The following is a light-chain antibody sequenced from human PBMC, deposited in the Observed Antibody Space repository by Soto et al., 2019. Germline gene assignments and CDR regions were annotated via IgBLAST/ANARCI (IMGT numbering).Light chain of an antibody. Sequence: EIILTQAPDTLSLSPGARASLSRMASQTVSSNYLAWCQQRPGQAPRLLIYGASTRAAGIPDRFSGSGSGTDFTLTITRLEPEDSAVYFCQQYTGPPTTFGQGTRLEIK. J-gene: IGKJ5*01. CDR2: GAS. CDR1: QTVSSNY. V-gene: IGKV3-20*01. CDR3: QQYTGPPTT.